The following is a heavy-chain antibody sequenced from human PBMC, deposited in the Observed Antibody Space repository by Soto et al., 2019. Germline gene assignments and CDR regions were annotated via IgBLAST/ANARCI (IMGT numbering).Heavy chain of an antibody. D-gene: IGHD4-17*01. J-gene: IGHJ6*03. V-gene: IGHV3-20*04. Sequence: GGSLRLSCAASGFTFDDYGMSWVRQAPGKGLEWVSGINWNGGSTGYADSVKGRFTISRDNSKNSLYLQMNSLRAEDTAVYYCAKVGDDGDYGVYYYYMDVWGKGTTVTVSS. CDR1: GFTFDDYG. CDR2: INWNGGST. CDR3: AKVGDDGDYGVYYYYMDV.